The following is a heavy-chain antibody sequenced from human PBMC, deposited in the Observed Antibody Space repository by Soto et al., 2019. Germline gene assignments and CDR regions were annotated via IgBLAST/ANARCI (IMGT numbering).Heavy chain of an antibody. CDR1: GGSFSGYY. D-gene: IGHD6-13*01. V-gene: IGHV4-34*01. Sequence: PSETLSLTCAVYGGSFSGYYWSWIRQPPGKGLEWIGEINHSGSTNYNPSLKSRVTISVDTSKNQFSLKLSSVTAADTAVYYCARRHSSSWGYYYYGMDVWGQGTTVTVSS. CDR3: ARRHSSSWGYYYYGMDV. J-gene: IGHJ6*02. CDR2: INHSGST.